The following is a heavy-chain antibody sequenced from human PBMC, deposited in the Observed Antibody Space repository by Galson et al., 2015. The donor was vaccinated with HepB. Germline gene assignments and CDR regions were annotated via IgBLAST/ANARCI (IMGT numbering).Heavy chain of an antibody. V-gene: IGHV5-51*03. Sequence: QSGAEVKKPGESLKISCKHSRYSFTTYWIGWVRQMPGKGLEWMGIIYPDDSDTRYSPSFRGHVTISADKSIRTAYLRWNSLKASDTAIYYCATHYCSSSTCSDFWGQGTLVTVSS. D-gene: IGHD2-15*01. CDR3: ATHYCSSSTCSDF. CDR2: IYPDDSDT. CDR1: RYSFTTYW. J-gene: IGHJ4*02.